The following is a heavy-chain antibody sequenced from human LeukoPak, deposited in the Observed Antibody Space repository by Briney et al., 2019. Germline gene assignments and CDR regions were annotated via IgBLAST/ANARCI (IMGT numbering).Heavy chain of an antibody. D-gene: IGHD5-24*01. V-gene: IGHV4-30-4*01. CDR1: GDSISSGDYY. CDR2: IYHRGTT. J-gene: IGHJ4*02. Sequence: SQTLSLTCTVSGDSISSGDYYWSWIRQPPGKGLEWIGYIYHRGTTYYNPSLQSRVTLSVDTSKNQFSLKVTSVTAADAAVYYCARSGDAYSFDCWGQGSLVTVSS. CDR3: ARSGDAYSFDC.